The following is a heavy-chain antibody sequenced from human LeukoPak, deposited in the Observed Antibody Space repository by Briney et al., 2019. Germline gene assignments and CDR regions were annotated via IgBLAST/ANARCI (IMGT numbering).Heavy chain of an antibody. V-gene: IGHV4-59*01. D-gene: IGHD4-17*01. J-gene: IGHJ4*02. CDR2: FHYTGTT. CDR1: GDSTNTYF. Sequence: PSETLSLTCTISGDSTNTYFWSWIRQPPGKGLEWIGYFHYTGTTNYNPSLKSRVTISVDTSKNQFSLKVNSVTAADTGVYYCASKSTDHGELRFDYWGQGTLVTVSS. CDR3: ASKSTDHGELRFDY.